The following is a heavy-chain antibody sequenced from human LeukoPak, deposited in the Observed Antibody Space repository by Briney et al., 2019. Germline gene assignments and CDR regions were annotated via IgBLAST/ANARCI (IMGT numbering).Heavy chain of an antibody. Sequence: KASQTLSLTCTVSDGSISSGDYYWSWIRQPPGKGLEWIGYIYYSGSTYYNPSLKSRVTISVDTSKNQFSLKLSSVTAADTAVYYCAREYDYGDYPGYWGQGTLVTVSS. CDR2: IYYSGST. V-gene: IGHV4-30-4*01. D-gene: IGHD4-17*01. CDR1: DGSISSGDYY. CDR3: AREYDYGDYPGY. J-gene: IGHJ4*02.